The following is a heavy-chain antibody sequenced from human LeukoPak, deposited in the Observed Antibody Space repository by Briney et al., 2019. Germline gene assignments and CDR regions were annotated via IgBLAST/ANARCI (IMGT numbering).Heavy chain of an antibody. CDR1: GFTFSSYG. CDR2: IRYDGSNK. Sequence: PGGSLRLSCAASGFTFSSYGMHWVRQAPGKGLEWVAFIRYDGSNKYYAGSVKGRFTISRDNSKNTLYLQMNSLRAEDTAVYYCSRQLRFLGYYFDYWGQGTLVTVSS. V-gene: IGHV3-30*02. D-gene: IGHD3-3*01. J-gene: IGHJ4*02. CDR3: SRQLRFLGYYFDY.